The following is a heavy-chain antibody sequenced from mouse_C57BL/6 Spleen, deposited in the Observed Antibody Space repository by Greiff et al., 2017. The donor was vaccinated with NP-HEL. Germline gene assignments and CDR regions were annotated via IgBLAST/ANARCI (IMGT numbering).Heavy chain of an antibody. J-gene: IGHJ1*03. CDR3: ARRPLYYYGSSYDWYFDV. Sequence: QVQLQQPGAELVMPGASVKLSCKASGYTFTSYWMHWVKQRPGQGLEWIGEIDPSDSYTNYNQKFKGKSTLTVDKSSSTAYMQLRSLTSEDSAVYDCARRPLYYYGSSYDWYFDVWGTGTTVTVSS. CDR2: IDPSDSYT. D-gene: IGHD1-1*01. CDR1: GYTFTSYW. V-gene: IGHV1-69*01.